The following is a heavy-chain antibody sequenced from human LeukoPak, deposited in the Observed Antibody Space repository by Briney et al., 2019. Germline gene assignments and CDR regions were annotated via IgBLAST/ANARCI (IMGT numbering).Heavy chain of an antibody. D-gene: IGHD5-12*01. CDR1: GGSISCHY. V-gene: IGHV4-59*08. CDR2: IYYSEST. J-gene: IGHJ4*02. CDR3: ARQWGSGYLYYFDY. Sequence: PSETLSLTCTVSGGSISCHYWSWIRHPPGKGLEWIGYIYYSESTNYNPSLKSRVTISVDTSKNQFSLKLNSVTAADTAVYYCARQWGSGYLYYFDYWGQGTLVTVSS.